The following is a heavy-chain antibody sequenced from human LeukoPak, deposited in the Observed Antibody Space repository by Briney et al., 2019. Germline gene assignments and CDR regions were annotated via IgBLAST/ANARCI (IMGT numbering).Heavy chain of an antibody. D-gene: IGHD5-12*01. J-gene: IGHJ3*02. CDR1: GGTFSSYA. V-gene: IGHV1-69*05. CDR3: ARVARATRYAFDI. CDR2: IIPIFGTA. Sequence: GSSVNVSCKASGGTFSSYAISWVRQAPGQGLEWMGGIIPIFGTANYAQKFQGRVTITTDESTSTAYMELSSLRSEDTAVYYCARVARATRYAFDIWGQGTMVTVSS.